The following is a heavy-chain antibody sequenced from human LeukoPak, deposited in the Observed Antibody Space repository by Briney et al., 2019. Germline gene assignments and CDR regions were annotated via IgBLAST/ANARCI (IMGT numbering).Heavy chain of an antibody. Sequence: SETLSLTCAVSGGSFSGYYWSWIRQPPGKGLEWIGEINHSGSTNYNPSLKSRVTISVDTSKNQFSLKLSSVTAADTAVYYCARDIAVAGLNWFDPWGQGTLVTVSS. CDR3: ARDIAVAGLNWFDP. J-gene: IGHJ5*02. CDR1: GGSFSGYY. D-gene: IGHD6-19*01. V-gene: IGHV4-34*01. CDR2: INHSGST.